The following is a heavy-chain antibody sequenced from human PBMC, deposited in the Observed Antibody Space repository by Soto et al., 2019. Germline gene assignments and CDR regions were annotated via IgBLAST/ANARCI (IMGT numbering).Heavy chain of an antibody. CDR1: GFTFSSYA. CDR3: AKDGAPYYYDSSGYQSPSFDY. J-gene: IGHJ4*02. Sequence: GGSLRLSCAASGFTFSSYAMSWVRQAPGKGLEWVSAISGSGGSTYYADSVKGRFTISRDNSKNTLYLQMNSLRAEDTAVYYCAKDGAPYYYDSSGYQSPSFDYWGQGTLVTVSS. CDR2: ISGSGGST. D-gene: IGHD3-22*01. V-gene: IGHV3-23*01.